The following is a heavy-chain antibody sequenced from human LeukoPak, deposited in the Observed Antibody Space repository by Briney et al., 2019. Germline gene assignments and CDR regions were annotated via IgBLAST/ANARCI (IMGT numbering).Heavy chain of an antibody. CDR2: INHSGST. CDR3: ARGSDYDFWSGPDAGNYYYGMDV. CDR1: GGSFSGYY. Sequence: PSETLSLTCAVYGGSFSGYYWSWIRQPPGKGLEWIGEINHSGSTNYNPSLKSRVTISVNTSKNQFSLKLSSVTAADTAVYYCARGSDYDFWSGPDAGNYYYGMDVWGQGTTVTVSS. V-gene: IGHV4-34*01. J-gene: IGHJ6*02. D-gene: IGHD3-3*01.